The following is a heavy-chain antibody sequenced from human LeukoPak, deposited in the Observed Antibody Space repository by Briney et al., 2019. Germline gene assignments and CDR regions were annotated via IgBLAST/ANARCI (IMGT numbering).Heavy chain of an antibody. CDR3: AKGLYEWLSDTDY. D-gene: IGHD3-3*01. Sequence: GGSLRLSCAASGFTFSGCAMSWVRQAPGKGLEWVSAIRGSGGTTSYADSVKGRFTISRDNSKNTLYLQMNSLRAEDTAIYYCAKGLYEWLSDTDYWGQGTLVTVSS. V-gene: IGHV3-23*01. J-gene: IGHJ4*02. CDR1: GFTFSGCA. CDR2: IRGSGGTT.